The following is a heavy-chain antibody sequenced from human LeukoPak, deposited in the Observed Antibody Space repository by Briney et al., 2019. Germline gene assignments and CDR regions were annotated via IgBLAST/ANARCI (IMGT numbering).Heavy chain of an antibody. CDR1: GYTFTGYY. V-gene: IGHV1-2*02. Sequence: ASVKVSCKASGYTFTGYYMHWVRQAPGQGLEWMGLINLNSGGTNYSQKFQGRVTMTRYTSISTAYMDLSSLRSDDAAVYDCARVRGIAALPVWHYWGQGTLVTVSS. D-gene: IGHD6-6*01. CDR2: INLNSGGT. CDR3: ARVRGIAALPVWHY. J-gene: IGHJ4*02.